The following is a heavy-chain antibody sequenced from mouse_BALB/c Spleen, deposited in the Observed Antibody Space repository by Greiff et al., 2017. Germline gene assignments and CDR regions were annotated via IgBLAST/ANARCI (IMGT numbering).Heavy chain of an antibody. J-gene: IGHJ4*01. CDR3: ARCEYGQYYYAMDY. D-gene: IGHD2-10*02. Sequence: VQLQQSGPELVKPGASVKISCKASGYTFTDYNMHWVKQSHGKSLEWIGYIYPYNGGTGYNQKFKSKATLTVDNSSSTAYMELRSLTSEDSAVYYCARCEYGQYYYAMDYWGQGTSVTVSS. CDR1: GYTFTDYN. V-gene: IGHV1S29*02. CDR2: IYPYNGGT.